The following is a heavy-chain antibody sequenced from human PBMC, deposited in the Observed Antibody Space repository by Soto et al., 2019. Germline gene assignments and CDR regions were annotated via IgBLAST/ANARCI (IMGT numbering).Heavy chain of an antibody. D-gene: IGHD4-17*01. J-gene: IGHJ4*02. Sequence: PSETLSLTGAGSGGSISSSFWWSWVRQPPGKGLEWIGEIYHTESTVYNPSLKSRVTISVDKSKNQFSLNLDSVTAADTAVYYCARSDFGTFDYWGRRMRVTV. V-gene: IGHV4-4*02. CDR2: IYHTEST. CDR3: ARSDFGTFDY. CDR1: GGSISSSFW.